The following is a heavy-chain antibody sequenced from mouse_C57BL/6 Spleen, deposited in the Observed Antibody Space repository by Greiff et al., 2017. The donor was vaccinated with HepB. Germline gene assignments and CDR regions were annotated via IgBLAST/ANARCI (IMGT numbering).Heavy chain of an antibody. V-gene: IGHV1-22*01. CDR3: ARGLYSPYYFDY. CDR2: INPNNGGT. J-gene: IGHJ2*01. D-gene: IGHD1-3*01. CDR1: GYTFTDYN. Sequence: VQLQQSGPELVKPGASVKMSYKASGYTFTDYNMHWVKQSHGKSLEWIGYINPNNGGTSYNQKFKGKATLTVNKSSSTAYMELRSLTSEDSAVYYCARGLYSPYYFDYWGQGTTLTVSS.